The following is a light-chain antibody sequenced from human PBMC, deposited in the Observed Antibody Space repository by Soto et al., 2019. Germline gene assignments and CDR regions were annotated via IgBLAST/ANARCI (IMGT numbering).Light chain of an antibody. Sequence: EIVLTQSPGTLSLSPGERATLSCRASQSVSSNYLAWYQQKPGQAPRLLIYGASSRATGIPDRFSGSGSGTDFTLTISRLEPEDFAVYYCHQYGSSPQTFGQGTKVDIK. CDR3: HQYGSSPQT. V-gene: IGKV3-20*01. CDR2: GAS. CDR1: QSVSSNY. J-gene: IGKJ1*01.